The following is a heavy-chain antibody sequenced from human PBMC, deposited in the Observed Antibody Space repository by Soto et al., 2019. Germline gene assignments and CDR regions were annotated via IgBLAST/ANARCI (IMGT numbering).Heavy chain of an antibody. CDR3: ARTRGSLLWFGTLDY. CDR2: IYYSGST. Sequence: QVQLQESGPGLVKPSETLSLTCTVSGGSISSYYWSWIRQPPGKGLEWIGYIYYSGSTNYNPSLKSRVTISVDTSKNQFSLKLSSVTAADTAVYYCARTRGSLLWFGTLDYWGREPWSPSPQ. V-gene: IGHV4-59*08. CDR1: GGSISSYY. D-gene: IGHD3-10*01. J-gene: IGHJ4*02.